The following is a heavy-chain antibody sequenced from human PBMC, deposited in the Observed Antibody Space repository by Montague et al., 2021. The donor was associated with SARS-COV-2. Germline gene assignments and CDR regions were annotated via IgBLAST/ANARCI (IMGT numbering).Heavy chain of an antibody. CDR3: ARGRVTRAGFDY. V-gene: IGHV4-38-2*02. CDR1: GYFIGTGYY. J-gene: IGHJ4*02. Sequence: SETLSLTCSVSGYFIGTGYYWGWIRQSPGKGLEWIGSNYLHGNTYYNPSLNSRVTISFDTSNNQFSLRLTSVTTSDTAVYYCARGRVTRAGFDYWGQGIRVIVSS. CDR2: NYLHGNT. D-gene: IGHD2-21*02.